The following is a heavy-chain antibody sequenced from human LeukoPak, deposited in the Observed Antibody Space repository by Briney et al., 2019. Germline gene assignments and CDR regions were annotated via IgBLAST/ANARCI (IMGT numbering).Heavy chain of an antibody. Sequence: GGSLRLSCAASGIIVSSNYMTWVRQAPGKGLEWVSVIYSGGSTHYADSVKGRFTISRDNSKNTLYLQMNSLRAEDTAVYYCSAGEGYYDSGDYYSAWAFNVWGQGTMVTVSS. V-gene: IGHV3-66*01. D-gene: IGHD3-22*01. CDR1: GIIVSSNY. CDR2: IYSGGST. CDR3: SAGEGYYDSGDYYSAWAFNV. J-gene: IGHJ3*01.